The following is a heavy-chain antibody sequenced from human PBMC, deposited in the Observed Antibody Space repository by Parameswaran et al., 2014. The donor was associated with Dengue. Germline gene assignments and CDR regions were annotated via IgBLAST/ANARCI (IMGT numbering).Heavy chain of an antibody. J-gene: IGHJ4*02. CDR2: ISSSGSTI. CDR3: ARVQLPSYYYGSGTGRRNSYYFDY. V-gene: IGHV3-48*03. D-gene: IGHD3-10*01. Sequence: VRQMPGKGLEWVSYISSSGSTIYYADSVKGRFTISRDNAKNSLYLQMNSLRAEDTAVYYCARVQLPSYYYGSGTGRRNSYYFDYWGQGTLVTVSS.